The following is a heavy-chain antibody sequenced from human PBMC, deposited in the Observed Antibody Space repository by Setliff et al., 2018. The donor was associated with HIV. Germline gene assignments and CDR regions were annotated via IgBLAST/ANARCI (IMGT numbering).Heavy chain of an antibody. CDR2: INHSGST. Sequence: PSETLSLTCAVYGGSFSGYYWSWIRQPPGKGLEWNGEINHSGSTNYNPSLKSRVTISVDTSKNQFSLKLSSVTAADTAVFYCARLTTTYYYDSSAYYHPVWGQGTLVTVS. J-gene: IGHJ4*02. V-gene: IGHV4-34*01. D-gene: IGHD3-22*01. CDR1: GGSFSGYY. CDR3: ARLTTTYYYDSSAYYHPV.